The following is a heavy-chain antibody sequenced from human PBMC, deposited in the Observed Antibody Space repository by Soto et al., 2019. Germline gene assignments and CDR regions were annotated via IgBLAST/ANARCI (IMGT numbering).Heavy chain of an antibody. CDR1: GDSVSSNSAA. Sequence: SQTLSLTCAISGDSVSSNSAAWNWIRQSPSRGLECLGRTYYRSKWYNDYAVSVKSRITINPDTSKNQFSLQLNSVTPEDTAAYYWAREFRDGYNFVLVDYWGQGTLVTVSS. J-gene: IGHJ4*02. D-gene: IGHD5-12*01. CDR2: TYYRSKWYN. CDR3: AREFRDGYNFVLVDY. V-gene: IGHV6-1*01.